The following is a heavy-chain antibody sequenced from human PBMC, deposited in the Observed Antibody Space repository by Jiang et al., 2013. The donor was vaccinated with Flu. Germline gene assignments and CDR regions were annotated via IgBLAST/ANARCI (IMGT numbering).Heavy chain of an antibody. V-gene: IGHV3-7*03. CDR1: GXTFSSYW. CDR2: IKQDGSEK. Sequence: ASGXTFSSYWMSWVRQAPGKGLEWVANIKQDGSEKYYVDSVKGRFTISRDNAKNSLYLQMNSLRAEDTAVYYCARDCSSTSCSFDYWGQGTLVTVSS. CDR3: ARDCSSTSCSFDY. J-gene: IGHJ4*02. D-gene: IGHD2-2*01.